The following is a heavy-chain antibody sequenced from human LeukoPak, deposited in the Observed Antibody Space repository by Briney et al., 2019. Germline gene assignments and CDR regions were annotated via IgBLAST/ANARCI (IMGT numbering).Heavy chain of an antibody. V-gene: IGHV3-23*01. CDR2: ISGSGGST. Sequence: PGGSLRLSCAASGFTFSSYAMSWVRQAAGDGREWVSAISGSGGSTSYAESVKGRFTISRDNSKNTLYLQMNRLRAEDTALHYCAKLGIVSEWELLGLDYWGQGTLVTVSS. D-gene: IGHD1-26*01. CDR1: GFTFSSYA. CDR3: AKLGIVSEWELLGLDY. J-gene: IGHJ4*02.